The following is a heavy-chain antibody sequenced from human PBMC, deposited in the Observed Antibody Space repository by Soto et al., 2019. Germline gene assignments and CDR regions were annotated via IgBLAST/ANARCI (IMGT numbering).Heavy chain of an antibody. D-gene: IGHD4-17*01. CDR2: IYWDDDK. CDR3: EHRPYGDYPIDY. J-gene: IGHJ4*02. CDR1: GFSLNTSGVG. Sequence: QITLKESGPTLVKPTQTLTLTCTFSGFSLNTSGVGVGWIRQPPGKAMEWLALIYWDDDKRYSQSLKSRLTSTKDTSKHQSVLTITNMAPVDTGRYHCEHRPYGDYPIDYWGQGTLVTVSS. V-gene: IGHV2-5*02.